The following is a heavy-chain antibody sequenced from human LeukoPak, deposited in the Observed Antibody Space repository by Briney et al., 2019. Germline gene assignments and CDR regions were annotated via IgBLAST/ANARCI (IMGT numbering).Heavy chain of an antibody. V-gene: IGHV3-20*04. CDR2: ISWNGDST. Sequence: PGGSLRLSCEASGFNFDDYGMTWVRQAPGAGLEWVSGISWNGDSTTYADSVKGRFTISRDSAKSSLYLQMNSLRGEDTALYYCARGSGSYSTYFDFWGQGTLVTVSS. J-gene: IGHJ4*02. D-gene: IGHD1-26*01. CDR1: GFNFDDYG. CDR3: ARGSGSYSTYFDF.